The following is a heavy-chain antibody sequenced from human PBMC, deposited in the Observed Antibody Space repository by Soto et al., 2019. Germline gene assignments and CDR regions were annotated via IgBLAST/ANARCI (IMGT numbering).Heavy chain of an antibody. CDR2: IFYSGTT. J-gene: IGHJ5*02. CDR3: ARSVDP. Sequence: QVQLQESGPGLVKPSQTLSLTCTVSGGSISSGGYYWSWIRQHPGKGLEWMGYIFYSGTTYYNPSLKGRVTITVDPSKYQLSLKLSSLTAADTAVYYCARSVDPWGQGTLVTVSS. V-gene: IGHV4-31*03. CDR1: GGSISSGGYY.